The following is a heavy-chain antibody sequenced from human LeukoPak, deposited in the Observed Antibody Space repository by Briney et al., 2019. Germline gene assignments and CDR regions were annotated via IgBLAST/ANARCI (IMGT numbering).Heavy chain of an antibody. Sequence: GGSLRLSCAASGFTFSSYSMNWVRQAPGKGLEWVSSIGSSSSYIYYADSVKGRFTISRDNAKNSLYLQMNSLRAEDTAVYYCARDPGVTMVRGVIITPYFDYWGQGTLVTVSS. CDR1: GFTFSSYS. D-gene: IGHD3-10*01. CDR2: IGSSSSYI. V-gene: IGHV3-21*01. J-gene: IGHJ4*02. CDR3: ARDPGVTMVRGVIITPYFDY.